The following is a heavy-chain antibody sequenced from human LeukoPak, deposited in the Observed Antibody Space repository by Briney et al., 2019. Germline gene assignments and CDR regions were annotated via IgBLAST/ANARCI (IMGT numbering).Heavy chain of an antibody. CDR3: ASIAARLPSDYYYYMDV. CDR1: GFTVSSNY. Sequence: GGSLRLSCAASGFTVSSNYMSWVRQAPGKGLEWVSVIYSGGSTYHADSVKGRFTISRDNSKNTLYLQMNSLRAEDTAVYYCASIAARLPSDYYYYMDVWGKGTTVTVSS. D-gene: IGHD6-6*01. J-gene: IGHJ6*03. V-gene: IGHV3-53*01. CDR2: IYSGGST.